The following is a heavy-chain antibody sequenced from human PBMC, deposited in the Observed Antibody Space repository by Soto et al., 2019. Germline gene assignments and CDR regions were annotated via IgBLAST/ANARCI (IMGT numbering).Heavy chain of an antibody. D-gene: IGHD4-17*01. J-gene: IGHJ5*02. V-gene: IGHV1-18*04. CDR2: ISAYNGNT. Sequence: QVKLVQSGAEVKKPGASLKVSCKASGYTFTSYGISWVRQAPGQGLEWMGWISAYNGNTNYARKLQGRATITTDTSKRPGYMELRSLRSDDPAVYYCASHDGDYVSWFDPWGQGTLVTVCS. CDR3: ASHDGDYVSWFDP. CDR1: GYTFTSYG.